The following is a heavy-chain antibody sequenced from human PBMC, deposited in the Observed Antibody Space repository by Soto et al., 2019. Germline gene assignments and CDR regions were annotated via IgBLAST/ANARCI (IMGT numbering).Heavy chain of an antibody. J-gene: IGHJ4*02. CDR2: ISGSGGST. CDR3: AKDTSHRDYDFWSVYHDY. CDR1: GFTFSSYA. V-gene: IGHV3-23*01. Sequence: EVQLLESGGGLVQPGGSLRLSCAASGFTFSSYAMSWVRQAPGKGLEWVSAISGSGGSTYYADSVKGRFTISRDNPKNTLYLQMHSLRAEATAVYYCAKDTSHRDYDFWSVYHDYWGQGTLVTVSS. D-gene: IGHD3-3*01.